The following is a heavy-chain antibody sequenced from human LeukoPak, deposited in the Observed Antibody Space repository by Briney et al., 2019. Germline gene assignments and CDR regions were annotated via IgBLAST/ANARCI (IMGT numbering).Heavy chain of an antibody. D-gene: IGHD6-13*01. CDR3: AREGGRADSAAIDS. Sequence: SVKVSCKASGGTFSSYAISWVRQAPGQGLEWLGGIIPIYGTANYAQKYPGRVTITADESTSIPYMHLRSLRSEDTAVYYCAREGGRADSAAIDSWGQGTLVTVSS. J-gene: IGHJ4*02. CDR2: IIPIYGTA. V-gene: IGHV1-69*13. CDR1: GGTFSSYA.